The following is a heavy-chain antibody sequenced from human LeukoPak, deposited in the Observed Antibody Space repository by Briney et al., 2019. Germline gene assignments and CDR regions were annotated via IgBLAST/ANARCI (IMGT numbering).Heavy chain of an antibody. V-gene: IGHV4-39*01. CDR3: ARGAPGVYSSSVDY. CDR2: IFYSGST. Sequence: SETLSLTCTVSAGSISSSSYYWGRIPQPPGKGLEWIGSIFYSGSTYYNPFLKSRVAISVDTSKNQFSLNLSSVTAADTAVYYCARGAPGVYSSSVDYWGQGTLVTVSS. CDR1: AGSISSSSYY. J-gene: IGHJ4*02. D-gene: IGHD6-6*01.